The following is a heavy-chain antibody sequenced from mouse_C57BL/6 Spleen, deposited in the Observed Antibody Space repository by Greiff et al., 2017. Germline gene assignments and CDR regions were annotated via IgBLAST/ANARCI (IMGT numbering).Heavy chain of an antibody. J-gene: IGHJ2*01. Sequence: QVQLQQPGAELVKPGASVKISCKASGYTFTSYWITWVKQRPGQGLEWIGDIYPGSGSTNYNEKFKSKATLTVDTSSSTAYMQLSSLTSEDSAVYYCARAGFRQFDCWGQGTTLTVSS. CDR2: IYPGSGST. CDR1: GYTFTSYW. V-gene: IGHV1-55*01. CDR3: ARAGFRQFDC.